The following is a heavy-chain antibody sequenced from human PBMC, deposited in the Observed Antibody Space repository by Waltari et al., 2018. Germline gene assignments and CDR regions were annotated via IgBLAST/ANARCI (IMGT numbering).Heavy chain of an antibody. CDR3: ARGSSYYVRFWED. CDR2: INFDGSEQ. CDR1: GFTFNSSW. J-gene: IGHJ4*02. D-gene: IGHD3-10*01. Sequence: EVQLVESGGGLVQPGGSLRLSCAAVGFTFNSSWMTWVRQAPGKGLEWVANINFDGSEQYYLDSVRGRFTISRDNARNSLYLQMDSLIADDAGVYYCARGSSYYVRFWEDWGQGTLVTVSS. V-gene: IGHV3-7*03.